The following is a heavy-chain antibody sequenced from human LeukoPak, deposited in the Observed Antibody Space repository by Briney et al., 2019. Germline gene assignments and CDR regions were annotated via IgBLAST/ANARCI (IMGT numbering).Heavy chain of an antibody. CDR3: ASPLAVAGTSWSEIDAFDI. CDR1: GYSFTSYW. Sequence: GESLKISCKGSGYSFTSYWIGWVRQMPGKGLEWMGIISPVDSDTRYRPSFHRQVTSSADKSISTAYLQWSSLKASDTAMYDCASPLAVAGTSWSEIDAFDIWGQGTMVTVSS. V-gene: IGHV5-51*01. J-gene: IGHJ3*02. CDR2: ISPVDSDT. D-gene: IGHD6-19*01.